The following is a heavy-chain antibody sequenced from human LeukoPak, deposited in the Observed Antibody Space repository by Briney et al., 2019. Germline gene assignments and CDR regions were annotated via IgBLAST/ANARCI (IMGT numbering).Heavy chain of an antibody. Sequence: SETLSLTCAVEGGPFNDYYWSWIRQSPGKGLEWIGEINRDGSTNYNPSLESRLSMSVDTARKHVSLKMRSVTAADTAVYFCVRRGMWIQWNFDFWGQGALVTVSS. CDR1: GGPFNDYY. D-gene: IGHD5-12*01. V-gene: IGHV4-34*01. J-gene: IGHJ4*02. CDR3: VRRGMWIQWNFDF. CDR2: INRDGST.